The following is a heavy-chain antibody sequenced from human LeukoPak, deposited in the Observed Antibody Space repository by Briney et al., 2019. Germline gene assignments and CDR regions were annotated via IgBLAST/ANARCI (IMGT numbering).Heavy chain of an antibody. D-gene: IGHD3-10*01. J-gene: IGHJ4*02. CDR3: ARDLNYYGSGSYLDY. V-gene: IGHV4-4*07. Sequence: PSETLSLTCTVSGGSISSYYWSWIRQPAGKGLEWIGRIYSSGSTNYNPSLKSRVTMSVDTSKNQFSLKLNSVMAADTAVYYCARDLNYYGSGSYLDYWGQGTLVTVSS. CDR2: IYSSGST. CDR1: GGSISSYY.